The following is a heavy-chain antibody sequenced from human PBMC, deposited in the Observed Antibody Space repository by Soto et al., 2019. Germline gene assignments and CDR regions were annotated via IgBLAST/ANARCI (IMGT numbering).Heavy chain of an antibody. CDR2: ISGSGGST. CDR1: GFTVSINA. Sequence: AGSVRVSCAASGFTVSINAMSWVLQAPGKGLEWVSAISGSGGSTYYADSVKGRFTISRDNSKNTLYLQMNSLRAEDTAVYYCAKYRTRNAHYYCGMDVWGQGTTVTVSS. D-gene: IGHD1-1*01. V-gene: IGHV3-23*01. CDR3: AKYRTRNAHYYCGMDV. J-gene: IGHJ6*02.